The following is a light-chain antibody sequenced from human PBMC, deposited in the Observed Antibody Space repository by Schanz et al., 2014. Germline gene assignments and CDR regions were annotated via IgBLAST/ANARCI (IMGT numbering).Light chain of an antibody. V-gene: IGKV1-39*01. Sequence: DIQMTQSPSSLSASVGDRVTITCRASESISTFLNWYQHKPGKAPKLLIFAASSLQSGVPSRFSGSGSGTDFTLTISSLQPEDFATYYCQQANSFPFTFGPGTKVDIK. CDR2: AAS. CDR3: QQANSFPFT. CDR1: ESISTF. J-gene: IGKJ3*01.